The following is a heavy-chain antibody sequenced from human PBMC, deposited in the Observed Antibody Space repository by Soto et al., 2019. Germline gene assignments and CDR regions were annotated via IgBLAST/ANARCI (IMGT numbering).Heavy chain of an antibody. D-gene: IGHD6-19*01. CDR3: GRDLYSSGGFDP. Sequence: GSLRLSCAASGFTFSSYSMNWVRQAPGKGLEWVSSISSSSSYIYYADSVKGRFTISRDNAKNSLYLQMNSLRAEDTAVYYCGRDLYSSGGFDPWGQGTLVTVSS. V-gene: IGHV3-21*01. J-gene: IGHJ5*02. CDR1: GFTFSSYS. CDR2: ISSSSSYI.